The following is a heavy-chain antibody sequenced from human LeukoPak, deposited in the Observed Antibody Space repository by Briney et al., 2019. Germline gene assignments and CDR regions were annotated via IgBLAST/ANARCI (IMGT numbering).Heavy chain of an antibody. CDR1: GVSDSSNF. D-gene: IGHD6-13*01. Sequence: PGGPLRLSCAASGVSDSSNFMIGVRQAPGKGLEWVSLIYSGGETSYADSVKGRFSISRDNSKNTLYLQMNSLRVEDTAVYYCTRDPPAVAINTYAWGQGTLVTVSS. CDR2: IYSGGET. CDR3: TRDPPAVAINTYA. V-gene: IGHV3-66*01. J-gene: IGHJ5*02.